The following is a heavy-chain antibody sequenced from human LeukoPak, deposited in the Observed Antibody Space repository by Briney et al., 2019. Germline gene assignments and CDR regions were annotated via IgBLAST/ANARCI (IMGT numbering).Heavy chain of an antibody. CDR3: ARVRDTAMVMDAFDI. D-gene: IGHD5-18*01. J-gene: IGHJ3*02. Sequence: GGSLRLSCAASGFTFSSYAMHWVRQAPGKGLEWVAVISYDGSNKNYADSVKGRFTTSRDNSKNTLYLQMNSLRAEDTAVYYCARVRDTAMVMDAFDIWGQGTMVTVSS. CDR1: GFTFSSYA. V-gene: IGHV3-30*04. CDR2: ISYDGSNK.